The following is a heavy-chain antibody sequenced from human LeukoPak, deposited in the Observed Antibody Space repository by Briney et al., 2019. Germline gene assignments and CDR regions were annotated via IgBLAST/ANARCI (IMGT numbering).Heavy chain of an antibody. D-gene: IGHD4-17*01. J-gene: IGHJ3*02. CDR2: FDPEDGET. CDR1: GYTLTELS. V-gene: IGHV1-24*01. CDR3: ATAGSTVTTLAFDI. Sequence: ASVKVSCKVSGYTLTELSMHWVRQAPGKGLEWMGGFDPEDGETIYAQKFQGRVTMTEDTSTDTAYMELSSLRSEDTAVYYCATAGSTVTTLAFDIWGQGTMVTVSS.